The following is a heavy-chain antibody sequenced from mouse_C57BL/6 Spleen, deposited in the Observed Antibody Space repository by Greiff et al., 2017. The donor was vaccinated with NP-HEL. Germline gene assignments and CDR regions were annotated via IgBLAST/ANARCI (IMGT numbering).Heavy chain of an antibody. D-gene: IGHD1-1*01. V-gene: IGHV1-55*01. Sequence: VQLQQPGAELVKPGASVKMSCKASGYTFTSYWITWVKQRPGQGLEWIGDIYPGSGSTNYNEKFKSKATLTVDTSSSTAYMQLSSLTSEDSAVYYGAEYYYGSSSYWYFDVWGTGTTVTVSS. CDR1: GYTFTSYW. CDR3: AEYYYGSSSYWYFDV. J-gene: IGHJ1*03. CDR2: IYPGSGST.